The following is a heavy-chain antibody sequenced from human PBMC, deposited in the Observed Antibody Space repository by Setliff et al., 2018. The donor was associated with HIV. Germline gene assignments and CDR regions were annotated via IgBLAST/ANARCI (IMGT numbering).Heavy chain of an antibody. D-gene: IGHD6-19*01. CDR1: GFSFDHYG. CDR3: ARVGQWLEYYIDY. Sequence: LRLSCAASGFSFDHYGLGWVRQAPGKGLEWVSGINWNGGSIGYADSVKGRFTISRDNAKNSLHLQMNSLRAEDTALYYCARVGQWLEYYIDYWGQGTLVTVSS. CDR2: INWNGGSI. J-gene: IGHJ4*02. V-gene: IGHV3-20*04.